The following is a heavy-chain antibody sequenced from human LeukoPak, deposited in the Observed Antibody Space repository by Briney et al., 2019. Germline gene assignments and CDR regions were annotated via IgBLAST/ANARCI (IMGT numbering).Heavy chain of an antibody. D-gene: IGHD6-13*01. J-gene: IGHJ4*02. Sequence: SETLSLTCTVSGGSISSYYWSWIRQPPGKGLEWIGYISNTGSTKYNPSLKSRVTISVDTSKNQFSLKLSSVTAADTAVYYCARWTGSTAATGTRNFDYWGQGTLVTVSS. CDR2: ISNTGST. V-gene: IGHV4-59*08. CDR1: GGSISSYY. CDR3: ARWTGSTAATGTRNFDY.